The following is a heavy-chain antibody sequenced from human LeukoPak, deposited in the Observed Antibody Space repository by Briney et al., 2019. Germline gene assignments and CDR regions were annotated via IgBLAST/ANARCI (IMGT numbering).Heavy chain of an antibody. CDR1: GGSISSSSYY. V-gene: IGHV4-39*07. J-gene: IGHJ2*01. Sequence: SETLSLTCTVSGGSISSSSYYWGWIRQPPGKGLEWIGSIYYSGSTYYNPSLKSRVTISVDTSKNQFSLKLSSVTAADTAVYYCARDRGSGWYLTWYFDLWGRGTLVTVSS. D-gene: IGHD6-19*01. CDR2: IYYSGST. CDR3: ARDRGSGWYLTWYFDL.